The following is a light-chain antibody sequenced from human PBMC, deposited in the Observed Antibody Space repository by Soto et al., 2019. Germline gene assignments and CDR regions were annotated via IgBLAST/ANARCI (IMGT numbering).Light chain of an antibody. J-gene: IGLJ2*01. Sequence: QPVLTQPPSASGAPGQRVTISCSGPSSDVGSYNLVSWYQQYPGKAPKLIIFEVFKRPSGVSHRFSGSKSGNTASLTISGLQAEDEANYYCCSYAGRATYVFGGGTQLTVL. CDR1: SSDVGSYNL. CDR2: EVF. V-gene: IGLV2-23*02. CDR3: CSYAGRATYV.